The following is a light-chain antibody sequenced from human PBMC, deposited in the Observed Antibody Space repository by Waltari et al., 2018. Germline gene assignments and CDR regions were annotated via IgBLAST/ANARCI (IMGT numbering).Light chain of an antibody. V-gene: IGLV2-11*01. CDR2: DVS. J-gene: IGLJ2*01. Sequence: QSALTQPRSVSGSPGQSVTISCTGTSSDVGGYNYVSWYQQHPGKAPKLMIYDVSKRPSGVPDRFSGSKFRNTASLTISGLQAEDEADYYCCSYAGSYTWVFGGGTKLTVL. CDR1: SSDVGGYNY. CDR3: CSYAGSYTWV.